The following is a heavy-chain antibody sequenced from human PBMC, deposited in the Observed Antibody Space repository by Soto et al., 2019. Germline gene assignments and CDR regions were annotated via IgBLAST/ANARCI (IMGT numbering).Heavy chain of an antibody. Sequence: ASVKVSCKASGGTFSSYAISWVRQAPGQGLEWMGGIIPIFGTANYAQKFQGRVTITADESTSTAYMELSSLRSEDTAVYYCARGNGLYGGNSAWGQGTLVTVSS. V-gene: IGHV1-69*13. CDR1: GGTFSSYA. J-gene: IGHJ4*02. D-gene: IGHD2-21*02. CDR2: IIPIFGTA. CDR3: ARGNGLYGGNSA.